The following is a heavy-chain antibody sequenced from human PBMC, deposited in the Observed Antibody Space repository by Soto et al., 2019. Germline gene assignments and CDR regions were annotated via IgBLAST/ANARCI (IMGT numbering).Heavy chain of an antibody. CDR2: IYYSGST. CDR1: GGSISSGGYY. V-gene: IGHV4-31*03. Sequence: SETLSLTCTVSGGSISSGGYYWSWIRQHPGKGLEWIGYIYYSGSTYYNPSLKSRVTISVDTSKNQFSLKLSSVTAADTAVYYCASLRNYGDKRVDYWGQGTLVNVSS. J-gene: IGHJ4*02. CDR3: ASLRNYGDKRVDY. D-gene: IGHD4-17*01.